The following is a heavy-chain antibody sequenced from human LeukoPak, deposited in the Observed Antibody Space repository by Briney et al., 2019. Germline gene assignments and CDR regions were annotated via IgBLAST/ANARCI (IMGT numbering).Heavy chain of an antibody. D-gene: IGHD3-10*01. CDR1: GYTFTSYA. J-gene: IGHJ4*02. Sequence: ASVKVSCKASGYTFTSYAMHWVRQAPGQRLEGMGWINAGNGNTKYSQKFQGRVTITRDTSASTAYMELSSLRSEDTAVYYCARPTYGSGSPDYWGQGTLVTVSS. CDR2: INAGNGNT. CDR3: ARPTYGSGSPDY. V-gene: IGHV1-3*01.